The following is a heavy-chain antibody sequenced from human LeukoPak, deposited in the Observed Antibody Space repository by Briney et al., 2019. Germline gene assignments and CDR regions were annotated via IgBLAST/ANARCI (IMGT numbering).Heavy chain of an antibody. D-gene: IGHD3-9*01. J-gene: IGHJ4*02. CDR3: ARRSRYFDWPGAHHVIDY. CDR2: IYYSGST. Sequence: SETLSLTCTVSGGSISSSSYYWGWIRQPPGKGLEWIGSIYYSGSTYYNPSLKSRVTISVDTSKNQFSLKLSSVTAADTAVYYCARRSRYFDWPGAHHVIDYWGQGTLVTVSS. V-gene: IGHV4-39*01. CDR1: GGSISSSSYY.